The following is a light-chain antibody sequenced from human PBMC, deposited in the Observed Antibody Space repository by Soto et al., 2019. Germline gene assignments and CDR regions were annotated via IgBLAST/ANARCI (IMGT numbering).Light chain of an antibody. CDR1: SSDVGGYNY. CDR3: CSYAGSYTLYV. Sequence: QSVLTQPRSVSGSPGQSVTISCTGTSSDVGGYNYVSWYQQHPGKAPKLMIYDVSKRPSGVPDRFSGSKSGNTASLTISGLQAEDEADYYCCSYAGSYTLYVFGTGTKGTVL. CDR2: DVS. J-gene: IGLJ1*01. V-gene: IGLV2-11*01.